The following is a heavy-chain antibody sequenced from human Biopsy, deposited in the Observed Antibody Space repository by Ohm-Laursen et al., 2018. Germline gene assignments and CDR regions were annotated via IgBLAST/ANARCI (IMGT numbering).Heavy chain of an antibody. CDR1: EGTFSNYG. V-gene: IGHV1-69*06. J-gene: IGHJ4*02. CDR3: ARVPSTTRSRDY. Sequence: SVKVSCKAPEGTFSNYGVNWVRQAPGQGLEWLGGNIPILGTGNYAQKFQGRVTVAADTSTSTATMELRSLRSEDTAVYYCARVPSTTRSRDYWGQGTLITVSS. D-gene: IGHD2-2*01. CDR2: NIPILGTG.